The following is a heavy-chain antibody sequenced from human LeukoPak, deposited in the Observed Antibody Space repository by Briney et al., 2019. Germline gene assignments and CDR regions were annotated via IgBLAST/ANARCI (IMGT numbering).Heavy chain of an antibody. CDR2: IYPGEYDI. CDR3: ARHALHNHNSDYYFAY. Sequence: GESLKISCKGSGYSFNTYWIGWVRQMPGKGLEWMGIIYPGEYDIRYSPSFQGQVTISADKSISTAYLQWSSLKASDTAMYYCARHALHNHNSDYYFAYWGQGTLVTVSS. CDR1: GYSFNTYW. V-gene: IGHV5-51*01. J-gene: IGHJ4*02. D-gene: IGHD3-22*01.